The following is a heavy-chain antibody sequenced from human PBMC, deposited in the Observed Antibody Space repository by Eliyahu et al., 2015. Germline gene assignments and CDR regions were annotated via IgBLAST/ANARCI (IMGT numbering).Heavy chain of an antibody. D-gene: IGHD3-9*01. CDR2: IRGSGGST. CDR1: GFTFSSYA. V-gene: IGHV3-23*01. Sequence: DVQLLESGGGLVQPGGSLRLSCXASGFTFSSYAMSWVRQXPGKGLXWVSTIRGSGGSTDYADSVKGRFTISRDNSKNTLYLQMNSLRAEDTAVYYCAKDPQLRYFDWSYFDYWGQGTLVTVAS. J-gene: IGHJ4*02. CDR3: AKDPQLRYFDWSYFDY.